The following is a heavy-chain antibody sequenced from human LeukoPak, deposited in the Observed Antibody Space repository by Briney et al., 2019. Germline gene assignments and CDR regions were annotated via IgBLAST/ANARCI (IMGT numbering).Heavy chain of an antibody. J-gene: IGHJ6*02. D-gene: IGHD1-26*01. CDR2: IIPILDIA. V-gene: IGHV1-69*04. CDR1: GGTFSSYA. Sequence: GASVKVSCKASGGTFSSYAISWVRQAPGQGLEWMGRIIPILDIANYAQKFQGRVTITAAKSTSTAYMELSSLRCEDTAVSYCARDRPLSEWEIWYYYYGMDVWGQGTTVTVSS. CDR3: ARDRPLSEWEIWYYYYGMDV.